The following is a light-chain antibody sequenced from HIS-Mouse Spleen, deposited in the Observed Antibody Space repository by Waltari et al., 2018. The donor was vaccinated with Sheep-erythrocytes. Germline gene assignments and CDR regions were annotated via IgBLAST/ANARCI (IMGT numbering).Light chain of an antibody. CDR3: QQYYSNPPT. CDR1: QSISSY. V-gene: IGKV1-39*01. Sequence: DIQMTQSPSSLSASVGDRVTITCRASQSISSYLNWYQQKPGKAPKLLIYAASSLQSGVPSRSSGSGSGTDFTLTISSLQPEDFATYYCQQYYSNPPTFGRGTKVEIK. CDR2: AAS. J-gene: IGKJ4*01.